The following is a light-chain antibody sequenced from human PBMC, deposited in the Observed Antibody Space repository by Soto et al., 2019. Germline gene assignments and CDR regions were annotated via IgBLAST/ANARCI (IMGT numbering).Light chain of an antibody. Sequence: EIVMTQSPATLSVSPGDRATLSCRASQSVSSNLAWYQQKPGQAPRLLIYGASTRATGIPARFSGSGSGTEYTLTISSLQSEDFAVYFCHQYHNWPYTFGQGTKLEIK. CDR3: HQYHNWPYT. CDR1: QSVSSN. J-gene: IGKJ2*01. V-gene: IGKV3-15*01. CDR2: GAS.